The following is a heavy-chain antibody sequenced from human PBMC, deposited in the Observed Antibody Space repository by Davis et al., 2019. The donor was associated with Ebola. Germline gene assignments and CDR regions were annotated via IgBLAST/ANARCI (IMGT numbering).Heavy chain of an antibody. Sequence: PGGSLRLSCAASGFTFDDYAMHWVRQAPGKGLEWVSGISWNSGSIGYADSVKGRFTISRDNAKNTLYLQMNSLRAEDTAVYYCARVRSGSYWRYFDYWGQGTLVTVSS. CDR1: GFTFDDYA. CDR3: ARVRSGSYWRYFDY. V-gene: IGHV3-9*01. CDR2: ISWNSGSI. D-gene: IGHD1-26*01. J-gene: IGHJ4*03.